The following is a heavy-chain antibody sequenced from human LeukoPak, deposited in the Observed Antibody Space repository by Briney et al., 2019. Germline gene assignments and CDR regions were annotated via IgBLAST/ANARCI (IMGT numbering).Heavy chain of an antibody. CDR1: GYSFTGYC. D-gene: IGHD4-17*01. CDR2: IYPGYSVT. CDR3: PRRPPSGDYDY. V-gene: IGHV5-51*01. J-gene: IGHJ4*02. Sequence: GESPKISGKGSGYSFTGYCIGGVRHMPGKGREWMGFIYPGYSVTRCSPPFQGQVPISAEESITTAYLQWSRLKPSDTAMYYCPRRPPSGDYDYWGQGTLVTVSS.